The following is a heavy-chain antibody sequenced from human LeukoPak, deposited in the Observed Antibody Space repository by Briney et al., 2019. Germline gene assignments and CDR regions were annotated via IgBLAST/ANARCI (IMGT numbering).Heavy chain of an antibody. CDR1: GGTFSSYA. J-gene: IGHJ6*03. CDR3: ARGGLGLGAARPGLGGFFYKDG. CDR2: IIPIFGTA. V-gene: IGHV1-69*05. Sequence: SVKVSCKASGGTFSSYAISWVRQAPGQGLEWMGGIIPIFGTANYAQKFQGRVTITTDESTSTAYMELSSLRSEDTAVYYCARGGLGLGAARPGLGGFFYKDGWGKGTTVTVSS. D-gene: IGHD3-16*01.